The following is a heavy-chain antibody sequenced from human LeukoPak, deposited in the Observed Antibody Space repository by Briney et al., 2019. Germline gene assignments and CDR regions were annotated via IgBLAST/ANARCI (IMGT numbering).Heavy chain of an antibody. CDR3: ARGQYGDYYYYYGMDV. CDR2: INHSGST. J-gene: IGHJ6*02. CDR1: GGSFSGYY. V-gene: IGHV4-34*01. D-gene: IGHD4-11*01. Sequence: PSETLSLTCAVYGGSFSGYYWSWIRQPPGKGLEWIGEINHSGSTNYNPSLKSRVTISVDTSKNQFSLKLSSVTAADTAMYYCARGQYGDYYYYYGMDVWGQGTTVTVSS.